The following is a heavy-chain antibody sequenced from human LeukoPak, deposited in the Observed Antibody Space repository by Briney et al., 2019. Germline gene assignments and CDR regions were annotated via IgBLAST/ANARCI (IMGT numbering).Heavy chain of an antibody. CDR2: ISSNGGST. J-gene: IGHJ4*02. CDR3: VKDFGDAYNYFDF. CDR1: GFTFSSYA. D-gene: IGHD5-24*01. Sequence: GGSLRLSCSASGFTFSSYAMHWVRQAPGKGLEYVSVISSNGGSTYYADPVKGRFTISRDNSKNTLHLQMISLRDEDAAVYYCVKDFGDAYNYFDFWGQGTPVTVSS. V-gene: IGHV3-64D*09.